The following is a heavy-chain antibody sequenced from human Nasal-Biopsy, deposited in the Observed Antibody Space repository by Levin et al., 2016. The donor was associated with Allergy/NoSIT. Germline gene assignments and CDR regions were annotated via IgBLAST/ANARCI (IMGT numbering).Heavy chain of an antibody. Sequence: ESLKISCAASGFTFNDYVMTWVRQAPGKGLECVSSISASAIYTYYADSVKGRFTISRDKPRNSVFLQMKRLRAEDTAVYYCARLFGAPTPYYFDYWGQGALVTVSS. D-gene: IGHD2-15*01. J-gene: IGHJ4*02. V-gene: IGHV3-21*06. CDR2: ISASAIYT. CDR1: GFTFNDYV. CDR3: ARLFGAPTPYYFDY.